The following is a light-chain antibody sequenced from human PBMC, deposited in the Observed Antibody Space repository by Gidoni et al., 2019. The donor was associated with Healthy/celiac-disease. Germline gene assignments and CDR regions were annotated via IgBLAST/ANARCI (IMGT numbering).Light chain of an antibody. CDR2: GAS. J-gene: IGKJ4*01. Sequence: EIYLPQSPGTLSLSPGERATHSCRASQSVSSSYLAWYQQKPGQAPRLLIYGASSRATGIPDRFSGSGSGTDFTLTISRLEPEDFAVYYCQQYGSSPLLFGGGTKVEIK. CDR1: QSVSSSY. V-gene: IGKV3-20*01. CDR3: QQYGSSPLL.